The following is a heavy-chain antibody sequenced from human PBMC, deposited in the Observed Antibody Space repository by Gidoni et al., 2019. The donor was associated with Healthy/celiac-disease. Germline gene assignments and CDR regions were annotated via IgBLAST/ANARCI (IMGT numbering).Heavy chain of an antibody. CDR3: AKDIGGIVATIHFPQ. CDR2: ISWNSGSI. D-gene: IGHD5-12*01. J-gene: IGHJ4*02. CDR1: GSPFANYA. V-gene: IGHV3-9*01. Sequence: DGQLVEPGGGLVQHGRSLRLSCAASGSPFANYARHWVRQAPEKGLGWVSGISWNSGSIGYADSVKGRFTISRDNAKNSLYLQMNSLRAEDTALYYCAKDIGGIVATIHFPQWGQGTLVTVSS.